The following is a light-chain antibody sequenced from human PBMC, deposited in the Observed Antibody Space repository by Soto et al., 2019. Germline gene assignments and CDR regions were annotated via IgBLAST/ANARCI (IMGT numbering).Light chain of an antibody. V-gene: IGKV3-20*01. Sequence: EIVLTQSPGTLSLSPGERVTLSCRASQSVSGTYLAWYQQKPGQAPRLLIFGASSRATGIPDRYSGRGSGTDFTLTINRREPEDFAVYYCQRDDSSQWPFGRGTRVEIK. CDR1: QSVSGTY. CDR2: GAS. CDR3: QRDDSSQWP. J-gene: IGKJ1*01.